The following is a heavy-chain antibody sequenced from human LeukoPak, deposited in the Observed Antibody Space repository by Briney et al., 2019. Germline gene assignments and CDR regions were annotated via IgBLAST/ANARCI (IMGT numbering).Heavy chain of an antibody. Sequence: SETLSLTCTVAGVSISNTVYYWGWIRQAPGNGLEWIGTSFDGGNSYYNASLKSRVTMSVDGSKNQFSLTLASVTAADTAVYYCATTSGYRNYYYYYIDVWGKGTTVTVSS. D-gene: IGHD3-22*01. J-gene: IGHJ6*03. V-gene: IGHV4-39*01. CDR3: ATTSGYRNYYYYYIDV. CDR2: SFDGGNS. CDR1: GVSISNTVYY.